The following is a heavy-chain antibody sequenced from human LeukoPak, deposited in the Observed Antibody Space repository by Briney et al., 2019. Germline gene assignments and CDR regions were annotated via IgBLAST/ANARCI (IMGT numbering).Heavy chain of an antibody. CDR2: IIPIFGTA. CDR3: ARDREDIVGATAFDY. V-gene: IGHV1-69*15. Sequence: SVKVSCKASGGTFSSYAISWVRQAPGQGLEWMGRIIPIFGTANYAQKFQGRVTITADESTSTAYMELSSLRSEDTAVYYCARDREDIVGATAFDYWGQGTLVTVSS. D-gene: IGHD1-26*01. CDR1: GGTFSSYA. J-gene: IGHJ4*02.